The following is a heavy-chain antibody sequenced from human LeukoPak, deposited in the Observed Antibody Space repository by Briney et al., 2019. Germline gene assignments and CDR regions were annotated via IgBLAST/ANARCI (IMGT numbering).Heavy chain of an antibody. D-gene: IGHD6-19*01. J-gene: IGHJ1*01. CDR1: GFTFSSFW. V-gene: IGHV3-7*01. CDR2: IKTDGSEK. Sequence: GGSLRLSCAASGFTFSSFWMSWVRQAPGKGLEWVAKIKTDGSEKHYVDSVKGRFTISRDNAKDSVYLQMNSLRVEDTAVYYCARDFFGWSSLGHWGQGTLVTVSS. CDR3: ARDFFGWSSLGH.